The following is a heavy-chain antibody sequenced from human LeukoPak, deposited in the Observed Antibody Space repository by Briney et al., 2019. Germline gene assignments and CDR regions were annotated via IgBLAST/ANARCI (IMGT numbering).Heavy chain of an antibody. CDR2: IYHSGST. Sequence: SETLSLTCTVSGGSISSGGYYWSWIRQPPGKGLEWIGYIYHSGSTYYNPSLKSRVTISVDRSKNQFSLKLSSVTAADTAVYYCARDSRARGADYWGQGTLVTVSS. D-gene: IGHD1-26*01. J-gene: IGHJ4*02. CDR1: GGSISSGGYY. V-gene: IGHV4-30-2*01. CDR3: ARDSRARGADY.